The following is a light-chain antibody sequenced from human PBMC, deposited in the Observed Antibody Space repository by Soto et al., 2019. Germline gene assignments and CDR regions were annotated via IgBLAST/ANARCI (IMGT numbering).Light chain of an antibody. CDR2: GAS. J-gene: IGKJ5*01. CDR3: QQRSNWPPIT. CDR1: QSVTNSY. V-gene: IGKV3-11*01. Sequence: EIVLTQSPDTLSLSPGEGATISGRARQSVTNSYLAWYQQKPGQAHRLLIYGASNRATGIPARFSGSGSGTDFTVTIRSLEPEDFAVYYCQQRSNWPPITFGQGTRLEIK.